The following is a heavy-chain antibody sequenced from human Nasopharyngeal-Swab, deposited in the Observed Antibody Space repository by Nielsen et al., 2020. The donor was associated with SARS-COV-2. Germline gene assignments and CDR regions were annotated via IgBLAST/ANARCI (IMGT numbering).Heavy chain of an antibody. CDR1: GFTFSNYG. V-gene: IGHV3-30*18. J-gene: IGHJ4*02. CDR3: AKERFYSGSGKYPRDFDY. Sequence: GGSLRLSCVASGFTFSNYGMHWVRQAPGKGLEWVAIISYDGSNKYHADSVKGRFTISKDNSKNTLYLQMSSLRADDTAVYYCAKERFYSGSGKYPRDFDYWGQGTLVTV. CDR2: ISYDGSNK. D-gene: IGHD3-10*01.